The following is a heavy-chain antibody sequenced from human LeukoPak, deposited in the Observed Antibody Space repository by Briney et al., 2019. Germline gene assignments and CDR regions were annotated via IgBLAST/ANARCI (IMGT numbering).Heavy chain of an antibody. CDR1: GGTFISYA. CDR3: ARVGGGDFWSGYPFDY. V-gene: IGHV1-69*05. Sequence: SVKVSCKASGGTFISYAISWVRQAPGQGLEWMGGIIPIFGTANYAQKFQGRDTITTDESTSTAYMELSSLRAEDTAVYYCARVGGGDFWSGYPFDYWGQGTLVTVSS. CDR2: IIPIFGTA. J-gene: IGHJ4*02. D-gene: IGHD3-3*01.